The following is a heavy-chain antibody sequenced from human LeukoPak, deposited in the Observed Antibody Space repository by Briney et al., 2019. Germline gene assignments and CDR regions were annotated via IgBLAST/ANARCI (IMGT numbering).Heavy chain of an antibody. J-gene: IGHJ4*02. CDR3: ARVDTGAADTVDY. CDR1: GGSISSSSYY. CDR2: IYYSGST. D-gene: IGHD6-13*01. V-gene: IGHV4-39*07. Sequence: LETLSLTCTVSGGSISSSSYYWGWIRQPPGKGLEWIGSIYYSGSTYYNPSLKRRVTISVDTSKNQFSLKLSSVTAADTAVYYCARVDTGAADTVDYWGQGTLVTVSS.